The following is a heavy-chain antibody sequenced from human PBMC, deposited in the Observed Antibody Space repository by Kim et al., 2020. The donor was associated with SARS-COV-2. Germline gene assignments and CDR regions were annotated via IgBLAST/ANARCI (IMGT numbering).Heavy chain of an antibody. V-gene: IGHV3-64*01. CDR1: GFTFNIFF. CDR2: ISNNGGDT. Sequence: GGSLRLSCAASGFTFNIFFMHWVRQAPGKGLEYVSFISNNGGDTNYANSVKGRFTISRDNSRNTLFLQMGDLRADDMAVYYCARERGGYYFDYWGQGTLV. CDR3: ARERGGYYFDY. D-gene: IGHD3-16*01. J-gene: IGHJ4*02.